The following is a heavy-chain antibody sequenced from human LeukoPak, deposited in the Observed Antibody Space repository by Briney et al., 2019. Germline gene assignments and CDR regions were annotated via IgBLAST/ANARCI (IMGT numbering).Heavy chain of an antibody. J-gene: IGHJ4*02. D-gene: IGHD3-22*01. V-gene: IGHV3-43*01. CDR2: ISWDGGST. Sequence: GGSLRLSCAASGFTFDDYTMHWVRHAPGKGLEWVSLISWDGGSTYYADSVKGRFTISRDNSKNSLYLQMNSLRTEDTALYYCAKDRDYYDSSGLDYWGQGTPVTVSS. CDR1: GFTFDDYT. CDR3: AKDRDYYDSSGLDY.